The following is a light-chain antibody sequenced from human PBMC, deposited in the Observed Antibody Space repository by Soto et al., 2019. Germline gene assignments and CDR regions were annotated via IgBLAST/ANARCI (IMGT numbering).Light chain of an antibody. CDR3: STYTSSSTDV. J-gene: IGLJ1*01. CDR1: SSDIGGSNY. Sequence: QSALTQPASVSGSPGQSITISCTGTSSDIGGSNYVSWYRHHPGKAPKLMIYEVSKRPSGVSNRFSGSKSGNTASLTISGLQAEDGADYYCSTYTSSSTDVFGTGTKVTVL. CDR2: EVS. V-gene: IGLV2-14*01.